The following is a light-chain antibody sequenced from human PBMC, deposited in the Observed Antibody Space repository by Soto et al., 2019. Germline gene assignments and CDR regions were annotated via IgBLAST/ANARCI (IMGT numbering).Light chain of an antibody. CDR3: QQYNSYST. J-gene: IGKJ1*01. Sequence: DIQMTQYPSTLYASVGDRVTITCRASQSISSWLAWYQQKPGKAPKLLIYKASSLESGVPSRFSGSGSGTEFTLTISSLQPDDFATYYCQQYNSYSTFGQGTKVEIK. V-gene: IGKV1-5*03. CDR2: KAS. CDR1: QSISSW.